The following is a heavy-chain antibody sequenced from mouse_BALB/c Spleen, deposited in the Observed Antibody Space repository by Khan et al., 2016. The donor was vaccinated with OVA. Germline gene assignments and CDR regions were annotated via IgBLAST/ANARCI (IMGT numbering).Heavy chain of an antibody. D-gene: IGHD2-1*01. V-gene: IGHV9-3-1*01. CDR3: SRSKGNYWFAY. J-gene: IGHJ3*01. Sequence: QIQLVQSGPELKKPGETVKISCKASGYTLTNYGMNWVKQAPGKGLKWMGWINTSTGEATYADDFKGRFAFSLETSASTAYLQINNLKNEDTATYFCSRSKGNYWFAYWGQGTLVTVSA. CDR1: GYTLTNYG. CDR2: INTSTGEA.